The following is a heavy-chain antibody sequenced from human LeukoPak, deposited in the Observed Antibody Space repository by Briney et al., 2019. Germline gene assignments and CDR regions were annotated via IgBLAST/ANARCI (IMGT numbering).Heavy chain of an antibody. J-gene: IGHJ4*02. CDR1: EFSVGSNY. CDR3: AREPDDSSGYQTFTFDY. Sequence: GGSLRLSCAASEFSVGSNYMTWVRQAPGKGLEWVSLIYSGGSTYYADSVKGRFTISRDNAKNSLYLQMNSLRAEDTAVYYCAREPDDSSGYQTFTFDYWGQGALVTVSS. CDR2: IYSGGST. V-gene: IGHV3-66*01. D-gene: IGHD3-22*01.